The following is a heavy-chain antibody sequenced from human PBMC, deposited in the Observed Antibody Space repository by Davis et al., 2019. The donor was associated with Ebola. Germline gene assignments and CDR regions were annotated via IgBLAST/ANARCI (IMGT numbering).Heavy chain of an antibody. CDR2: IYPDDSDT. CDR3: ARHRIPAPLAAPSFIDY. J-gene: IGHJ4*02. D-gene: IGHD6-6*01. CDR1: GYSFSSYW. Sequence: GESLKISCKGSGYSFSSYWIGWVRQMPGKGLEWMGIIYPDDSDTRYSPTFRGQVTISADKSLSTAYLQWSSLKASDTAMYYCARHRIPAPLAAPSFIDYWGQGTLVTVSS. V-gene: IGHV5-51*01.